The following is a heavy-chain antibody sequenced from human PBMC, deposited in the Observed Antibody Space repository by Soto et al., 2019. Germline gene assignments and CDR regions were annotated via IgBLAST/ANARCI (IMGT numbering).Heavy chain of an antibody. Sequence: QVQLVQSGAEVKKPGSSVKVSCKASGGTFSSYRINWVRQAPGQGLEWVGGIVPIYRTADYAQKFQGRVTITADESARKSYMELRSLKSQDTAVYYCVRDSGAKLSSSWGHGTLVTVSS. CDR2: IVPIYRTA. J-gene: IGHJ4*01. D-gene: IGHD6-13*01. CDR3: VRDSGAKLSSS. CDR1: GGTFSSYR. V-gene: IGHV1-69*01.